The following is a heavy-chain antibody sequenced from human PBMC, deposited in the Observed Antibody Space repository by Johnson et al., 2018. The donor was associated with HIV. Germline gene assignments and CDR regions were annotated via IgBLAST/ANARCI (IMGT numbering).Heavy chain of an antibody. J-gene: IGHJ3*02. CDR1: RFTFSSYG. CDR2: MWYDGTKK. V-gene: IGHV3-33*01. D-gene: IGHD6-19*01. CDR3: ARASQSSGWYGRLGDAFDI. Sequence: QVQLVESGGGVVQPGGSLRLSCEASRFTFSSYGMHWVRQAPGKGLEWVAGMWYDGTKKNYADSVKGRFTISRDNSKNTLHLQMNSLRAEDTAVYYCARASQSSGWYGRLGDAFDIWGQGTMVTVSS.